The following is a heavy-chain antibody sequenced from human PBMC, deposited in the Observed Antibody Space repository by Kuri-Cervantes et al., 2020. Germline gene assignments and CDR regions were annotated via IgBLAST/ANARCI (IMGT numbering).Heavy chain of an antibody. D-gene: IGHD6-19*01. Sequence: ASVKVSCKASGYTFTGYYMHWVRQAPGQGLEWMGWINPNSGGTNYARKFQGKVTMTRDTSISTAYLELSRLRSDDTAVYYCARQVTVAGTKGNWFDPWGQGTLVTVSS. V-gene: IGHV1-2*02. J-gene: IGHJ5*02. CDR2: INPNSGGT. CDR1: GYTFTGYY. CDR3: ARQVTVAGTKGNWFDP.